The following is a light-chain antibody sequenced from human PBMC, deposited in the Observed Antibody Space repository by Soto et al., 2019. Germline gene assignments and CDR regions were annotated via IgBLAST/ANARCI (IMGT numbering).Light chain of an antibody. Sequence: DIQMTQSPSSLSASVGDRVTITCRASQSISIYLNWYQQKPGKAPKLLIYAASSLQSGVPSRFSADGSGTDFTLTTSSLQPEEFATYYCQQSSSTPPFTFGPGTKVDIK. CDR2: AAS. CDR1: QSISIY. V-gene: IGKV1-39*01. CDR3: QQSSSTPPFT. J-gene: IGKJ3*01.